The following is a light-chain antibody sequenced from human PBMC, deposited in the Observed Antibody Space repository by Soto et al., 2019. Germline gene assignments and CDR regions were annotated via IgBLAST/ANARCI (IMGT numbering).Light chain of an antibody. CDR1: PSVSSN. J-gene: IGKJ1*01. Sequence: EIVMTQSPVTPAVSPGERATLSCRASPSVSSNLAWYQQKPGQPPSLLIYCAFTRATGIPARFSGTGSGTEFTLTISSLQAEDFALYYCQQYNNWPQTFGQGTKVDIK. CDR2: CAF. CDR3: QQYNNWPQT. V-gene: IGKV3-15*01.